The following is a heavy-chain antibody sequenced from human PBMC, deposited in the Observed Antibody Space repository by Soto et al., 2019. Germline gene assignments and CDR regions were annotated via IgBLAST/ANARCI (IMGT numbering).Heavy chain of an antibody. CDR3: ARDYYYDSSGPNGD. J-gene: IGHJ4*02. CDR1: GGTFSSYT. V-gene: IGHV1-69*04. CDR2: IIPILGIA. Sequence: SVKVSCKASGGTFSSYTISWVRQAPGQGLEWMGRIIPILGIANYAQKFQGRVTITADKSTSTAYMELSSLRSEDTAVYYCARDYYYDSSGPNGDGGQGTLVPVSS. D-gene: IGHD3-22*01.